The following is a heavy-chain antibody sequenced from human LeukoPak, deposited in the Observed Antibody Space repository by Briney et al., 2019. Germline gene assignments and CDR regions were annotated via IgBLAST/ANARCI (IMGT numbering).Heavy chain of an antibody. Sequence: GRSLRLSCAASGFTFSSYGMHWVRQAPGKGLEWVAVISYDGSNKYYADSVKGRFTISRDNSKNTLYLQMNSLRAEDTAVYYCARDQDEAILDYWGQGTLVTVSS. CDR2: ISYDGSNK. J-gene: IGHJ4*02. CDR3: ARDQDEAILDY. V-gene: IGHV3-30*03. CDR1: GFTFSSYG.